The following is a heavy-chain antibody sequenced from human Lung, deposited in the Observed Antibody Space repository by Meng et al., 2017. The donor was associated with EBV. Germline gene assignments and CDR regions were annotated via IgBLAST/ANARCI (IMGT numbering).Heavy chain of an antibody. Sequence: QWQLVQSVAELKKPGASVRISCKASGYTFTTYGMNWVRQAPGQGLEWMGWINTNTGKPTYAQGLTGRFVFSLDTSVSTAYLQISSLKAEDTAVYYCARDSEAADYWGQGTLVTVSS. CDR1: GYTFTTYG. D-gene: IGHD6-25*01. CDR2: INTNTGKP. J-gene: IGHJ4*02. CDR3: ARDSEAADY. V-gene: IGHV7-4-1*02.